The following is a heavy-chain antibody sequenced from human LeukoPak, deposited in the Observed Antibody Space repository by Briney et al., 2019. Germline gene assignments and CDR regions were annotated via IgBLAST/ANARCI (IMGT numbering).Heavy chain of an antibody. CDR1: GFTFSSYA. J-gene: IGHJ4*02. Sequence: GGSLRLSCAASGFTFSSYAMSWVRQAPGKGLEWVSVISGSGGSTYYADSVKGRFTISRDNAKNTLYLQLNSLRVEDTAVYYCARDPDNRKTVGAIDYWGQGTLVTVSS. CDR2: ISGSGGST. D-gene: IGHD1-26*01. V-gene: IGHV3-23*01. CDR3: ARDPDNRKTVGAIDY.